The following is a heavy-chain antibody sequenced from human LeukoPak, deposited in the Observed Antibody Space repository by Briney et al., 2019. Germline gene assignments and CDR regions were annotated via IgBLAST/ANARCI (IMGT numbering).Heavy chain of an antibody. D-gene: IGHD5-18*01. CDR3: ARATKGGYRVYYFAY. CDR1: GVSFSGFY. J-gene: IGHJ4*02. Sequence: SETLSLTCAVYGVSFSGFYWSWIRQPPGRGLEGIGEMNDSGSTNYHPSLKSRVNISVDTSRHQFSLKLSSVTAADTAIYYWARATKGGYRVYYFAYWGQGTLVTVSS. V-gene: IGHV4-34*01. CDR2: MNDSGST.